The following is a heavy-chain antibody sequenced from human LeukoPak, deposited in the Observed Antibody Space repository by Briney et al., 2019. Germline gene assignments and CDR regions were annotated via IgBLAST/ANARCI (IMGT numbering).Heavy chain of an antibody. CDR2: IYSGGST. CDR1: GFIVSGDF. V-gene: IGHV3-53*01. Sequence: GGSLRLSCAASGFIVSGDFMSWVRQAPGKGLEWVSVIYSGGSTYYADSVKGRFTISRDNSKNTLYLQMNSLRAEDTAVYYCARDRMIQARYYYYGMDVWGQGTTVTVSS. J-gene: IGHJ6*02. D-gene: IGHD3-22*01. CDR3: ARDRMIQARYYYYGMDV.